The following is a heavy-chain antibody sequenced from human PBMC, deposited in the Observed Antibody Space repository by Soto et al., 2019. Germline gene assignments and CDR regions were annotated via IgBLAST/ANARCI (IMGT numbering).Heavy chain of an antibody. CDR1: GGSFSGYY. Sequence: SETLSLTCGVDGGSFSGYYYNWIRQSPGKGLEWIGECCQDGLTNYSPSLRRRVSISFDTSKIQFSLRLTSVTAADTAVYFCARGRRPDYDFWSGRHDAFDIWGQGTMVIVSS. J-gene: IGHJ3*02. D-gene: IGHD3-3*01. CDR2: CCQDGLT. V-gene: IGHV4-34*01. CDR3: ARGRRPDYDFWSGRHDAFDI.